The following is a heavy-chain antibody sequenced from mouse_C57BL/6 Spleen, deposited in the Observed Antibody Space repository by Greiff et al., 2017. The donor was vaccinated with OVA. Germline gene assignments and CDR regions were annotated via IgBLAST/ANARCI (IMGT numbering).Heavy chain of an antibody. CDR2: IDPSDSYT. CDR3: ASVYAMDY. J-gene: IGHJ4*01. V-gene: IGHV1-50*01. Sequence: QVQLQQSGAELVKPGASVKLSCKASGYTFTSYWMQWVKQRPGQGLEWIGEIDPSDSYTNYNQKFKGKATLTVDTSSSTAYMQLSSLTSEDSAVYYCASVYAMDYWGQGTSVTVSS. CDR1: GYTFTSYW.